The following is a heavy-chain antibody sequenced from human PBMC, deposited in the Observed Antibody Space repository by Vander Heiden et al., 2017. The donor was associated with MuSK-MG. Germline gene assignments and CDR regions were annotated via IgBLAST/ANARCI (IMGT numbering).Heavy chain of an antibody. CDR1: GFTLSSHG. D-gene: IGHD3-10*01. Sequence: QVQLVESGGGVVQPGKSLRLSCAASGFTLSSHGMHWVRQAPGKGLEWVAVISYDERKNYYADSVKGRFSISRDNSKNTLFLQMNTLRDDDSAIYYCARDRWFSTTWSYFYYGVDVWGQGTTVTVSS. CDR2: ISYDERKN. J-gene: IGHJ6*02. CDR3: ARDRWFSTTWSYFYYGVDV. V-gene: IGHV3-30*03.